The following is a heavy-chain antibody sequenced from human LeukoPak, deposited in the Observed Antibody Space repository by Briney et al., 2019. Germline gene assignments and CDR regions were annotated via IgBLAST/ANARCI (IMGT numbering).Heavy chain of an antibody. CDR3: AKGDVVGATTPLLTY. V-gene: IGHV3-9*01. J-gene: IGHJ4*02. D-gene: IGHD1-26*01. CDR1: GLTFDDYA. CDR2: ISWNSGSI. Sequence: GRSLRLSCAASGLTFDDYAMHWVRQAPGKGLEWVSGISWNSGSIGYADSVKGRFTISRDNAKNSLYLQMNSLRAEDTALYYCAKGDVVGATTPLLTYWGQGTLVTVSS.